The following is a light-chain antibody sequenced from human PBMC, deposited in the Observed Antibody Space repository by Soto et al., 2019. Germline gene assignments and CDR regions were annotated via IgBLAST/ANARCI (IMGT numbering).Light chain of an antibody. CDR3: CSYAGSSTFLDV. J-gene: IGLJ1*01. Sequence: QSALTQPASVSGSPGQSITISCTGTSSDVGSYNLVSWYQQHPGEAPKLMIYEGSKRPSGVSNRFSGSKSGNTASLTISGLQAEEEADYYCCSYAGSSTFLDVFGTGTKLTVL. CDR2: EGS. V-gene: IGLV2-23*03. CDR1: SSDVGSYNL.